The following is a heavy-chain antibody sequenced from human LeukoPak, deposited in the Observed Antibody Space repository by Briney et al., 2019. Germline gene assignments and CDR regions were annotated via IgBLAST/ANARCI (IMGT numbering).Heavy chain of an antibody. CDR1: GGSISRHY. J-gene: IGHJ4*02. V-gene: IGHV4-59*11. D-gene: IGHD6-25*01. Sequence: PSETLSLTCTVSGGSISRHYWSWIRQPPGKGLEWLGYIYYRGSTNYHHSLKSRVTISVDKSKNQFSLKLRSVTAADTAVYYCAREGPTDAAFDYWGEGTLVTVSS. CDR3: AREGPTDAAFDY. CDR2: IYYRGST.